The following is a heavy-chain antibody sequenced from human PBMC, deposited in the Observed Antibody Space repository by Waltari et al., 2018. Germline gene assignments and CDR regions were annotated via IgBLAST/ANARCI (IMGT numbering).Heavy chain of an antibody. CDR3: ASEPHSSSSYY. D-gene: IGHD6-6*01. CDR1: GRTFSSYA. CDR2: IIPIFGTA. V-gene: IGHV1-69*13. J-gene: IGHJ4*02. Sequence: QVQLVQSGAEVKKPGSSVKVSCKASGRTFSSYAISWARQAPGPGLEWMGGIIPIFGTANYAQKFQGSVTITADESTSTAYMELSSLRSEDTAVYYCASEPHSSSSYYWGQGTLVTVSS.